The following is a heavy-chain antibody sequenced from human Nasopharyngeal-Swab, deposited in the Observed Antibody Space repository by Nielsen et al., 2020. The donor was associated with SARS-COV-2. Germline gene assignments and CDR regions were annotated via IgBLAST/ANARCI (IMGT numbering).Heavy chain of an antibody. CDR3: ARAPRITIFGVVQAFDI. V-gene: IGHV4-31*02. J-gene: IGHJ3*02. CDR2: IYYSGST. D-gene: IGHD3-3*01. Sequence: WIGPPQGKGLEWIGYIYYSGSTYYNPSLKSRVTISVDTSKNQFSLKLSSVTAADTAVYYCARAPRITIFGVVQAFDIWGQGTMVTVSS.